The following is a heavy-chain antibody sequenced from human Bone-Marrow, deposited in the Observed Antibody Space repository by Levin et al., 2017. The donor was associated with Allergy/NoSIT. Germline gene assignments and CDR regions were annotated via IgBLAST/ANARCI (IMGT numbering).Heavy chain of an antibody. Sequence: ASVKVSCKASGYTFTTYGLTWVRQAPGQGREGMGWVSAYSGNTNYALNLQDRVTMTTDTATNTAYMELTSLRSDDTAIYYCARGHFPYYYYGMDVWGQGTTVVVSS. J-gene: IGHJ6*02. V-gene: IGHV1-18*01. CDR2: VSAYSGNT. CDR1: GYTFTTYG. CDR3: ARGHFPYYYYGMDV.